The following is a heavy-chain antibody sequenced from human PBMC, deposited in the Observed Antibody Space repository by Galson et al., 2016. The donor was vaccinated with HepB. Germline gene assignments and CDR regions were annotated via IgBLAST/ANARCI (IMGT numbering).Heavy chain of an antibody. Sequence: CAISGDSVPSTSAGWSWVRQSPSRGLEWLGRTFYRSKWYYDYAISVRSRITINPDTSKNQFSLQLISVTPVDTAVYYCARGGLVRGAHGGSFDSWGQGTLVTVSS. J-gene: IGHJ4*01. V-gene: IGHV6-1*01. D-gene: IGHD3-10*01. CDR3: ARGGLVRGAHGGSFDS. CDR1: GDSVPSTSAG. CDR2: TFYRSKWYY.